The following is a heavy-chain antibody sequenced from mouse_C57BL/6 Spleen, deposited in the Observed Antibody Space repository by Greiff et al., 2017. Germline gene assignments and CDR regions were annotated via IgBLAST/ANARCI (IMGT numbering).Heavy chain of an antibody. V-gene: IGHV1-15*01. D-gene: IGHD1-1*01. Sequence: QVQLQQSGAELVRPGASVTLSCKASGYTFTDYEMHWVKQTPVHGLEWIGAIDPATGGTAYNQKFKGKAILTADKSSSTAYMELRSLTSEDSAVYYCTRNTVVPFAYWGQGTLVTVSA. CDR3: TRNTVVPFAY. CDR2: IDPATGGT. J-gene: IGHJ3*01. CDR1: GYTFTDYE.